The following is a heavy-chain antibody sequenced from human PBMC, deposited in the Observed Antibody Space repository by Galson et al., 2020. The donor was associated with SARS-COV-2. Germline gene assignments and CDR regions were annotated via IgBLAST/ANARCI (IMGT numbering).Heavy chain of an antibody. CDR3: ARHSSSSSGTNNFFDP. CDR1: GDSITTRSSY. D-gene: IGHD6-6*01. Sequence: SETLSLTCTVSGDSITTRSSYWGWLRQPPGKPPGWVASVYHTGHTYYNPSLKSRVTISVDTSKNQFSLKITSVTAADTALYFCARHSSSSSGTNNFFDPWGQGLMVTVSS. CDR2: VYHTGHT. V-gene: IGHV4-39*01. J-gene: IGHJ5*02.